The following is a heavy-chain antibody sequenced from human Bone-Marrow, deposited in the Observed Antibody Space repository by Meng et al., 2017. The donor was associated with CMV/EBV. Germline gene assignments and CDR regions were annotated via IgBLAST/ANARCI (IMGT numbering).Heavy chain of an antibody. CDR1: GGSINSDGYY. Sequence: SETLSLTCTVFGGSINSDGYYWSWIRQHPGKDLEWIGYIYYSGSTSYNPSLKSRVTISIDASKNQFSLKLSSVTAADTAVYYCARARLRKYQLLNEYFQHWGQGTLVTVSS. CDR3: ARARLRKYQLLNEYFQH. CDR2: IYYSGST. V-gene: IGHV4-31*03. J-gene: IGHJ1*01. D-gene: IGHD2-2*01.